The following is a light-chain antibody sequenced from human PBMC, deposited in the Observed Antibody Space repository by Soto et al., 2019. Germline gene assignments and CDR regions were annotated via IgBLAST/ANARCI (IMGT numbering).Light chain of an antibody. Sequence: EIVMTQSPATLSVSPGERATLSCRASQSVSSNLAWYQQKPGQAPRLLIYGASTRATGIPARLSGSGSGTKVTLTISSLQSEDFAVYYCQQYNNWPPDTFGQGTKLEIK. CDR3: QQYNNWPPDT. V-gene: IGKV3-15*01. J-gene: IGKJ2*01. CDR2: GAS. CDR1: QSVSSN.